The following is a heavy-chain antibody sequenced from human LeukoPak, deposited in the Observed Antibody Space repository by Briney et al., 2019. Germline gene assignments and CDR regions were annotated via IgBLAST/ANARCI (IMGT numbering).Heavy chain of an antibody. CDR3: ARHMITFGRVIAKSYDY. Sequence: GEAPMIPCNGSGYIFTSYWIVRVLQMPGKGLEWMGTIYPGDSDNRYSTSFHGPVTISAAKSISTAYLQWSRLKASGTAMYYCARHMITFGRVIAKSYDYWGQGTLVTVSS. CDR1: GYIFTSYW. V-gene: IGHV5-51*01. J-gene: IGHJ4*02. D-gene: IGHD3-16*02. CDR2: IYPGDSDN.